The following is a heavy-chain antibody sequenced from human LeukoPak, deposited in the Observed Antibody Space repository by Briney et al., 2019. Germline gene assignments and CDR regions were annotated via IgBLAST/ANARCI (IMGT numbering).Heavy chain of an antibody. Sequence: GGSLRLSCAASGFTFNTYWMHWVRQAPGKGLVWVSRIDSDGSSTTYADSVKGRFTISRDNAKNTLYLQMSSLTAEDTAVYYCASPRSKFGDYASDAVALWGQGTMVTVSS. V-gene: IGHV3-74*03. CDR1: GFTFNTYW. CDR2: IDSDGSST. J-gene: IGHJ3*01. D-gene: IGHD4-17*01. CDR3: ASPRSKFGDYASDAVAL.